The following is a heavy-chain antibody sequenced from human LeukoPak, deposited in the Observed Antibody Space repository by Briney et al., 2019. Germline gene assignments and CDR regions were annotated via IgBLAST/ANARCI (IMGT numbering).Heavy chain of an antibody. J-gene: IGHJ4*02. V-gene: IGHV3-23*01. CDR2: ISGSGGST. D-gene: IGHD3-10*01. CDR1: GFTFSSYA. Sequence: GGSLRLPCAASGFTFSSYAMSWVRQAPGKGLEWVSAISGSGGSTYYADSVKGRFTISRDSSKNTLYLQMNSLRAEDTAVYYCAKVARYYGSGSQFDYWGQGTLVTVSS. CDR3: AKVARYYGSGSQFDY.